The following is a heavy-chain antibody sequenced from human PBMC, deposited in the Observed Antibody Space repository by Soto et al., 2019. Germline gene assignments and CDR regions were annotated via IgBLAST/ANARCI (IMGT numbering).Heavy chain of an antibody. J-gene: IGHJ4*02. Sequence: LRLSCAASGFTFSSYEMNWVRQAPGKGLGWVSYISTSGSTIYYADSVKGRFTISRDNAKNSLYLQMYTLRAEDTAVYYCVRGETWLQLSYYFDYWGQGTLVTVSS. V-gene: IGHV3-48*03. CDR2: ISTSGSTI. CDR3: VRGETWLQLSYYFDY. D-gene: IGHD5-12*01. CDR1: GFTFSSYE.